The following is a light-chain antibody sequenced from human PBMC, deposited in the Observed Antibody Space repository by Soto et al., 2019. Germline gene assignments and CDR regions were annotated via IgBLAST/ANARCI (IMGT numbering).Light chain of an antibody. V-gene: IGLV2-8*01. J-gene: IGLJ2*01. CDR3: KSYAGSTPVV. CDR1: SSDVGGYNY. Sequence: QLVLTQPPSASGSPGQSVTLSCTGTSSDVGGYNYVSWYQQHPGKAPKLIIYEVNKRPSGVPDRFSGSKSGNTASLTVSGLQAEDEAEYHCKSYAGSTPVVFGGGTKVTVL. CDR2: EVN.